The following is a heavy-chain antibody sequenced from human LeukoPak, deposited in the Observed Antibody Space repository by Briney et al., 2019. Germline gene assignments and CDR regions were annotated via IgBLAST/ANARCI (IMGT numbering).Heavy chain of an antibody. D-gene: IGHD3-9*01. CDR1: GYTFTSYD. CDR2: MNPNSGNT. Sequence: GASVKVSCKASGYTFTSYDINWVRQATGQGLEWMGWMNPNSGNTGYAQKFQGSVTMTRNTSISTAYMELSSLRSEDTAVYYCARATNLDWLSINWFDPWGQGTLVTVSS. J-gene: IGHJ5*02. CDR3: ARATNLDWLSINWFDP. V-gene: IGHV1-8*01.